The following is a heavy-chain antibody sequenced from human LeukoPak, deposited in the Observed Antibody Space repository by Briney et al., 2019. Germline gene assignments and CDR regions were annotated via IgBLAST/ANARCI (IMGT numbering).Heavy chain of an antibody. CDR3: EKPTYHELWXXYLDY. D-gene: IGHD3-3*01. CDR2: ISWNSGRI. Sequence: GRSLRLSCAASGFTFDDYAMHWVRQAPGKGLEWVSGISWNSGRIGYVDSVKGRFTISRDNAKNSLYLQMNSLKAEEIDAYYXEKPTYHELWXXYLDYWGQX. V-gene: IGHV3-9*03. CDR1: GFTFDDYA. J-gene: IGHJ4*02.